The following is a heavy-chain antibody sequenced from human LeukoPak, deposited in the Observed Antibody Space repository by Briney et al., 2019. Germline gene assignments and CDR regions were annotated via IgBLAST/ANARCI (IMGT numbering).Heavy chain of an antibody. J-gene: IGHJ4*02. CDR2: IYYSGST. Sequence: SETPSLTCTVSGGSISSYYWSWIRQPPGKGLEWIGYIYYSGSTNYNPSLKSRVTISVDTSKNQFSLKLSSVTAADTAVYYCARFSGAARASTADYWGQGTLVTVSS. D-gene: IGHD6-13*01. CDR1: GGSISSYY. V-gene: IGHV4-59*08. CDR3: ARFSGAARASTADY.